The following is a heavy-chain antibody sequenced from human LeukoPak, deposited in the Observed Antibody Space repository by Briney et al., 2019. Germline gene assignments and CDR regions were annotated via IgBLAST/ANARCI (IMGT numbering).Heavy chain of an antibody. V-gene: IGHV1-69*04. Sequence: SPVKVSCTASGATSSRYAISWVRQAPGQGLEWIGTIPPIFGIANYAQKFQGRVTISTDKSTSTAYMELGSRRSEYTAVYYCARHHDDFWSGYCRRYTALGAWGQGRPVTAYS. CDR3: ARHHDDFWSGYCRRYTALGA. J-gene: IGHJ5*01. CDR1: GATSSRYA. CDR2: IPPIFGIA. D-gene: IGHD3-3*01.